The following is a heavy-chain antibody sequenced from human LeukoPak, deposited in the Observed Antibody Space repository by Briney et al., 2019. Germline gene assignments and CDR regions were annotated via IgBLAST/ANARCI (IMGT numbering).Heavy chain of an antibody. CDR2: IKQDGSEK. CDR1: GFTFSSYW. Sequence: GGSLRLSCAASGFTFSSYWMSWVRQAPGKRLEWVANIKQDGSEKYYVDSVKGRFTISRDNAKNSLYLQMNSLRAEDMAVFYCAKLRVGAIDYWGQGTLVTVSS. CDR3: AKLRVGAIDY. J-gene: IGHJ4*02. D-gene: IGHD1-26*01. V-gene: IGHV3-7*01.